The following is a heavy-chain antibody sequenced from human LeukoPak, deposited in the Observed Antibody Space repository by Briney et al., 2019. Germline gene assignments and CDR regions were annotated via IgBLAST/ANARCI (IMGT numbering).Heavy chain of an antibody. V-gene: IGHV4-34*01. D-gene: IGHD3-10*01. J-gene: IGHJ4*02. CDR2: INHAGTA. CDR1: GGSFTYYY. CDR3: ARLNLEYLYSSGPNDY. Sequence: SETLSLTCALYGGSFTYYYWAWIRQTPGKGLEWIGEINHAGTADYNSSLKSRVTISVDTSKNQFSLRLNSVTPADTAVYYCARLNLEYLYSSGPNDYWGQGTLVTVSS.